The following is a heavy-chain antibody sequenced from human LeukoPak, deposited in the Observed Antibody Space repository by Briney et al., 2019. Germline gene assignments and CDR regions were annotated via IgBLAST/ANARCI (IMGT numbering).Heavy chain of an antibody. Sequence: SETLSLTCAVSGGSISSSNWWSWVRQPPGKGLEWIGEIYHSGSTNYNPSLKSRVTISVDKSKNQFPLKLSSVTAADTAVYYCASVVVVAASYAFDIWGQGTMVTVSS. CDR1: GGSISSSNW. J-gene: IGHJ3*02. V-gene: IGHV4-4*02. D-gene: IGHD2-15*01. CDR2: IYHSGST. CDR3: ASVVVVAASYAFDI.